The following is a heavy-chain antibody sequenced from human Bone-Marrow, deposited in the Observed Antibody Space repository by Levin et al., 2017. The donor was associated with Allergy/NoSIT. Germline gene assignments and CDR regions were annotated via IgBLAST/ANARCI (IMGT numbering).Heavy chain of an antibody. Sequence: SQTLSLTCTVSGGSISSYYWSWIRQPPGKGLEWIGYIYYSGSTNYNPSLKSRVTISVDTSKNQFSLKLSSVTAADTAVYYCARDLVGAYGWFDPWGQGTLVTVSS. CDR3: ARDLVGAYGWFDP. CDR1: GGSISSYY. CDR2: IYYSGST. J-gene: IGHJ5*02. V-gene: IGHV4-59*01. D-gene: IGHD1-26*01.